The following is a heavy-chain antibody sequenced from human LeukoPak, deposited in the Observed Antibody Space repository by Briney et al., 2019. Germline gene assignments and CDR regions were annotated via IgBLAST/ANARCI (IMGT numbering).Heavy chain of an antibody. CDR1: GYTFTGYY. CDR2: INPNSGGT. Sequence: ASVKVSCKASGYTFTGYYMHWVRQAPGQGLEGMGWINPNSGGTNYAQKFQGRVTMTRDTSISTAYMELSRLRSDDTAVYYCARDGVTMIAGVTPDYYMDVWGKGTTVTVSS. J-gene: IGHJ6*03. D-gene: IGHD3-22*01. CDR3: ARDGVTMIAGVTPDYYMDV. V-gene: IGHV1-2*02.